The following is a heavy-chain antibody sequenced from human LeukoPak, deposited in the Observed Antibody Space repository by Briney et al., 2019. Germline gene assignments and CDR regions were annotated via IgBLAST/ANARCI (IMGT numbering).Heavy chain of an antibody. CDR1: GGSFSGYY. J-gene: IGHJ4*02. D-gene: IGHD3/OR15-3a*01. CDR2: INHSGST. Sequence: PSETLSLTCAVYGGSFSGYYWSWIRQPPGKGLEWIGEINHSGSTNYNPSLRGRVTISVDTSKNQFSLKLSSVTAADTAVYYCARGGLVALDYWGQGTLVTVSS. CDR3: ARGGLVALDY. V-gene: IGHV4-34*01.